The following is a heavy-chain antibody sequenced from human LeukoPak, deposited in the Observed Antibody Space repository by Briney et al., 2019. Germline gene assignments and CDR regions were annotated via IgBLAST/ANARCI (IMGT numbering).Heavy chain of an antibody. CDR2: VWFDGSKK. Sequence: HPGGSLRLSCAASGFTFSSYGMHWVRQAPGKGLEWVAVVWFDGSKKYSADSVKGRITISRDDSKNTLYLQMNSLRAEDTAVYYCARGVDYYDSSGTIDYWGQGTLVTVSS. V-gene: IGHV3-33*01. D-gene: IGHD3-22*01. J-gene: IGHJ4*02. CDR3: ARGVDYYDSSGTIDY. CDR1: GFTFSSYG.